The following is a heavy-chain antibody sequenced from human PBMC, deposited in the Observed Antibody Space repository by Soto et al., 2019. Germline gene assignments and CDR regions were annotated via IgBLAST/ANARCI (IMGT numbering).Heavy chain of an antibody. CDR2: ISVYNGNT. CDR1: GYTFTSYG. CDR3: ARAHHIIGPAAVPYHYVLGV. J-gene: IGHJ6*02. Sequence: QVQLVQSGAEVKKPGASVKVSCKSSGYTFTSYGISWMRMAPGQGLECMGWISVYNGNTNYAQNFQGRVTMTTDTSTSTAYMELRSLRSDDTAVYYCARAHHIIGPAAVPYHYVLGVWGQGTTVTVSS. D-gene: IGHD2-2*02. V-gene: IGHV1-18*01.